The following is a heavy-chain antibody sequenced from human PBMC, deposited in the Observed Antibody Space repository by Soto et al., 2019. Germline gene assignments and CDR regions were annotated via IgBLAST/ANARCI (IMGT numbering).Heavy chain of an antibody. V-gene: IGHV1-69*01. Sequence: QVQLVQSGAEVKKPGSSVKVSCKASGGTFSSYAISWVRQAPGQGLEWMGGIIPIFGTANYAQKFQGRVTITADASTSTAYMELSSLRSEDTAVYYCARGGIVVVPAAIRVVRDGMDVWGQGTTVTVSS. D-gene: IGHD2-2*02. CDR2: IIPIFGTA. J-gene: IGHJ6*02. CDR1: GGTFSSYA. CDR3: ARGGIVVVPAAIRVVRDGMDV.